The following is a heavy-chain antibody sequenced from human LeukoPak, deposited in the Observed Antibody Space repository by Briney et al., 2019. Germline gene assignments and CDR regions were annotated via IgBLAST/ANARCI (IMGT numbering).Heavy chain of an antibody. J-gene: IGHJ4*02. CDR2: INHSGST. D-gene: IGHD5-24*01. Sequence: SETLSLTCAVYGGSFSYYYWSWIRQPPGKTLEWIGEINHSGSTNYNPSLKSRVTISVDTSKNQFSLKLSSVTAADTAVYYCARRWLHRKGFDYWGQGTLVTVSS. V-gene: IGHV4-34*01. CDR3: ARRWLHRKGFDY. CDR1: GGSFSYYY.